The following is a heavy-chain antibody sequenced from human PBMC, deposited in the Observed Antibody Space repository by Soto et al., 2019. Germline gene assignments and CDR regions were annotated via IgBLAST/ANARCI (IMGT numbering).Heavy chain of an antibody. CDR3: AREWGRITIFGVVFLKPGIEAQNAFDI. CDR2: ISAYNGNT. V-gene: IGHV1-18*01. D-gene: IGHD3-3*01. Sequence: ASVKVSCKASGYTFTSYGISWVRQAPGQGLEWMGWISAYNGNTNYAQKLQGRVTMTTDTSTSTAYMELSSLRSDDTAVYYCAREWGRITIFGVVFLKPGIEAQNAFDIWGQGTMVTVSS. J-gene: IGHJ3*02. CDR1: GYTFTSYG.